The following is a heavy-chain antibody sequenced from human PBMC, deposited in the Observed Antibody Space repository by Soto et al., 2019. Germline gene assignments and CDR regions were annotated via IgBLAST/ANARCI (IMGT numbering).Heavy chain of an antibody. J-gene: IGHJ5*02. CDR3: ARDSSGIAVAGRAWFDP. Sequence: SETLSLTCTVSGGSISSYYWSGIRQPAGKGLEWIGRIYTSGSTNYNPSLKIRVSMSVDTSKNQFSLKLSSVTAADAAVYYCARDSSGIAVAGRAWFDPWGQGTLVTVS. D-gene: IGHD6-19*01. V-gene: IGHV4-4*07. CDR1: GGSISSYY. CDR2: IYTSGST.